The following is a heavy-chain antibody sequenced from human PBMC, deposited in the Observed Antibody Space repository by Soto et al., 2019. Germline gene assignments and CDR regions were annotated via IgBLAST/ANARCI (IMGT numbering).Heavy chain of an antibody. CDR3: AGERPDGCRLDP. J-gene: IGHJ5*02. CDR2: IDYSGST. V-gene: IGHV4-30-4*01. Sequence: QVQLQESGPGLVKPSQTLSLTCTVSGGSISSGDYYWSWIRQPPGKGLEWIGYIDYSGSTYYNPSLKRRVTISVDTYKNQFTLRLSSVTAADTAVYYCAGERPDGCRLDPWGQGTLVTVSS. D-gene: IGHD6-19*01. CDR1: GGSISSGDYY.